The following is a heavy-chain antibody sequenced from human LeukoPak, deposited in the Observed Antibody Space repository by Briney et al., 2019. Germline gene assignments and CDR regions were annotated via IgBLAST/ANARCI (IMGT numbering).Heavy chain of an antibody. D-gene: IGHD6-6*01. CDR1: GGSISGYY. CDR3: ARDLGGSSADY. J-gene: IGHJ4*02. Sequence: SETLSLTCTASGGSISGYYWSWIRQPPGKGLEWIGYIYYSGSAKYNPSLKSRVTISVDTSKNQFSLKLTSVTAADTAVYYCARDLGGSSADYWGQGTLVTVSS. CDR2: IYYSGSA. V-gene: IGHV4-59*01.